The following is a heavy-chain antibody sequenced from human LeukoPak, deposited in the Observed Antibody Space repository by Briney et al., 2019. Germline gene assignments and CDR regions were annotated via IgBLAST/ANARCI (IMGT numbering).Heavy chain of an antibody. V-gene: IGHV3-48*03. CDR1: GFTFSSYE. Sequence: GGSLRLSCAASGFTFSSYEMNWVRQAPGKGLEWVSFISGSGDSIYYADSMKGRFTISRDNAKNSLYLQMNSLRAEDTAVYFCARDRWFDPWGQGTLVTVSS. J-gene: IGHJ5*02. CDR3: ARDRWFDP. CDR2: ISGSGDSI.